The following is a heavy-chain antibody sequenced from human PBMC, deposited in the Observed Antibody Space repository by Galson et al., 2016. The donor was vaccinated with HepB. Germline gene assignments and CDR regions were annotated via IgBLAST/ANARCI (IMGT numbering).Heavy chain of an antibody. Sequence: SLRLSCAASGFAFGTYAMSWVRQAPGKGLEWVAGIGPDGTRAHYAASVKGRYTISRDNFKNTLSLQINNLGGEDTAVYYCAKDRGGRVYFYVMDVWGQGTTVIVSS. V-gene: IGHV3-23*01. J-gene: IGHJ6*02. CDR2: IGPDGTRA. CDR1: GFAFGTYA. D-gene: IGHD3-10*01. CDR3: AKDRGGRVYFYVMDV.